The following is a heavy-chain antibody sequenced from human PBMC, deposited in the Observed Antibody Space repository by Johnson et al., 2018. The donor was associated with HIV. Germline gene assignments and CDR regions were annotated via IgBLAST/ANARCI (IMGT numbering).Heavy chain of an antibody. CDR1: GFTFSSYD. CDR3: TRSKLQFLAPDAFDL. D-gene: IGHD5-24*01. J-gene: IGHJ3*01. CDR2: IGTAGDT. V-gene: IGHV3-13*01. Sequence: VQLVESGGGLVQPGGSLRLSCAASGFTFSSYDMHWVRQATGKGLEWVSAIGTAGDTYYADSVKGRFTISRDSSRNTLYLQIDTLKVEDTALYYCTRSKLQFLAPDAFDLWGQGTMVTVSS.